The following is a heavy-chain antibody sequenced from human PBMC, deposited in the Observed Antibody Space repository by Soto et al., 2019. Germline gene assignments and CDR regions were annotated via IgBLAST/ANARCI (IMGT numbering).Heavy chain of an antibody. Sequence: SVKVSCKASGGTFSSYTISWVRQAPGQGLEWMGRIIPILGIANYAQKFQGRVTITADKSTSTAYMELSSLRSEDTAVYYCARGATXTRPXYFDYWGQGTLVTVSS. J-gene: IGHJ4*02. D-gene: IGHD4-17*01. CDR3: ARGATXTRPXYFDY. CDR1: GGTFSSYT. CDR2: IIPILGIA. V-gene: IGHV1-69*02.